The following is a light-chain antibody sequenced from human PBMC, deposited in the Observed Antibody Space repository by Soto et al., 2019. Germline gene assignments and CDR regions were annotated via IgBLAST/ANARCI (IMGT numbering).Light chain of an antibody. V-gene: IGKV1-12*01. CDR1: QDISSW. CDR3: QQANSFPLT. J-gene: IGKJ4*01. CDR2: GAS. Sequence: DIQMTQTPSSVSASVGDRVTITCRASQDISSWLAWYQQKPGKAPKLLIFGASSLLSGVPPRFSGSGSGTEFTLTISSLQPEDFATYYCQQANSFPLTFDGGTKVDI.